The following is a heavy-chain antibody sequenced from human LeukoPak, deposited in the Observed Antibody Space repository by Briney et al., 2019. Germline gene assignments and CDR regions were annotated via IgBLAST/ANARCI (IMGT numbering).Heavy chain of an antibody. D-gene: IGHD3-16*01. CDR2: IYYSGST. Sequence: SETLSLTSTVSGGSISSGGYYWSWIRQHPGKGLEWIGYIYYSGSTYYNPSLKSRVTISVDTSKNQFSLKLSSVTAADTAVYYCARDSAGGFGDYWGQGTLVTVSS. CDR3: ARDSAGGFGDY. J-gene: IGHJ4*02. CDR1: GGSISSGGYY. V-gene: IGHV4-31*03.